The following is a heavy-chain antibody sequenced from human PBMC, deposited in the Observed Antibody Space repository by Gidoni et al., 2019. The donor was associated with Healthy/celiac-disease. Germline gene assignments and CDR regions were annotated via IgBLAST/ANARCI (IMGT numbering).Heavy chain of an antibody. D-gene: IGHD4-4*01. CDR3: ARYSYYYYGMDV. J-gene: IGHJ6*02. CDR2: IYHSGST. Sequence: QVQLQESGPGLVKPSGTLSPTCAVSGGSISSSNWWSWVRQPPGKGLEWIGEIYHSGSTNYNPSLKSRVTTSVDKSKNQFSLKLSSVTAADTAVYYCARYSYYYYGMDVWGQGTTVTVSS. V-gene: IGHV4-4*02. CDR1: GGSISSSNW.